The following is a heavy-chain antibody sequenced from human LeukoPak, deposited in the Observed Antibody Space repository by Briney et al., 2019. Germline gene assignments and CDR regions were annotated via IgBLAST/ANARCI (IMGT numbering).Heavy chain of an antibody. CDR1: GGSISSGDYY. CDR3: ARGPNYVWGSYRYFDY. Sequence: SETLSLTCTVSGGSISSGDYYWSWIRQPPGKGLEWIGYIYYSGSTYYNPSLKSRVTISVDTSKNQFSVKLNSVTAADTAVYYYARGPNYVWGSYRYFDYWGQGTLVTVSS. J-gene: IGHJ4*02. CDR2: IYYSGST. D-gene: IGHD3-16*02. V-gene: IGHV4-30-4*01.